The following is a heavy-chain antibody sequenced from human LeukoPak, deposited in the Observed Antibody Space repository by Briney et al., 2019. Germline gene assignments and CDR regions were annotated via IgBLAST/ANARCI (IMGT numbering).Heavy chain of an antibody. V-gene: IGHV4-59*08. D-gene: IGHD1-14*01. CDR2: MHYTGTT. CDR1: GGSIRSYY. Sequence: KPSETLSLTCAVSGGSIRSYYWSWIRQPPGKGLEWIGYMHYTGTTNYNPSLKSRVTISIDTSKNQFSLKLTSVTAADTAVYYCASGWDHLFDYWGQGTLVTVSS. J-gene: IGHJ4*02. CDR3: ASGWDHLFDY.